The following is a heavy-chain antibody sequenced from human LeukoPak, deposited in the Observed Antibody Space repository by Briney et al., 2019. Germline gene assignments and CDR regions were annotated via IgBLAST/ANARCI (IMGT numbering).Heavy chain of an antibody. Sequence: SQSLSLTCAISGDSVSSNSAAWNWIRQSPSRGLEWLGRTYYRSKWYNAYAEYVKSRITVNPDTSKNQFSLQLNSVTPEDTAVYYCARGQTGSGRIFDYWGQGILVTVSS. CDR3: ARGQTGSGRIFDY. J-gene: IGHJ4*02. CDR1: GDSVSSNSAA. V-gene: IGHV6-1*01. CDR2: TYYRSKWYN. D-gene: IGHD2-15*01.